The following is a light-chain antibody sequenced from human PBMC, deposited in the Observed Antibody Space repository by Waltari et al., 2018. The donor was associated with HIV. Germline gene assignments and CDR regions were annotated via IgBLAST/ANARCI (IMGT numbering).Light chain of an antibody. CDR1: SSNIGSNI. V-gene: IGLV1-44*01. J-gene: IGLJ3*02. CDR3: AAWDDSLNGM. CDR2: TND. Sequence: QSVLTQPPSVSGTPGQNVTISCSGSSSNIGSNIVNWYQRPPGAAPKLLIYTNDQRPSGVPDRFSGSKSGTSASLAISGLQSADEADYYCAAWDDSLNGMFGGGTKLTVL.